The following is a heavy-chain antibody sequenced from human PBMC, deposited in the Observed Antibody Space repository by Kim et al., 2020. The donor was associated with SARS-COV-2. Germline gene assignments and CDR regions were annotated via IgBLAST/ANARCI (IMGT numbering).Heavy chain of an antibody. Sequence: GGSLRLSCAASGFTFSSYAMHWVRQAPGKGLVWVAVISYDGSNKYYADSVKGRFTISRDNSKNTLYLQLNSLRAADTAVYYCARCSGAALPSFSFYYF. CDR2: ISYDGSNK. CDR1: GFTFSSYA. V-gene: IGHV3-30*04. CDR3: ARCSGAALPSFSFYYF. D-gene: IGHD2-2*01. J-gene: IGHJ4*01.